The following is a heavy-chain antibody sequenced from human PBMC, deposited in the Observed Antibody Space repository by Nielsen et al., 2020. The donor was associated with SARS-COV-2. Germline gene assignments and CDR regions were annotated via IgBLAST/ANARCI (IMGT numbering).Heavy chain of an antibody. J-gene: IGHJ4*02. V-gene: IGHV4-34*01. CDR2: INHSGST. CDR1: GGSFSGYY. CDR3: ARGAITGYCSSTSCHLLDY. Sequence: SETLSLTCAVYGGSFSGYYWSWIRQPPGKGLEWIGEINHSGSTNYNPSLKSRVTISVDTSKNQFSLKLSSVTAADTAVYYCARGAITGYCSSTSCHLLDYWGQGTLVTVSS. D-gene: IGHD2-2*01.